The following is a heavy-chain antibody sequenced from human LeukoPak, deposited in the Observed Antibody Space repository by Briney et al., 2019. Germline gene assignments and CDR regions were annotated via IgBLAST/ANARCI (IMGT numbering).Heavy chain of an antibody. V-gene: IGHV1-3*01. J-gene: IGHJ4*02. CDR3: ARDGSYYDSSGYSTYDY. CDR1: GYTFTSYA. D-gene: IGHD3-22*01. Sequence: GASVKVSCKASGYTFTSYAKHWVRQAPGQRLEWMGWINAGNGNTKYSQKFQGRVTITRDTSASTAYMELSSLRSEDTAVYYCARDGSYYDSSGYSTYDYWGQGTLVTVSS. CDR2: INAGNGNT.